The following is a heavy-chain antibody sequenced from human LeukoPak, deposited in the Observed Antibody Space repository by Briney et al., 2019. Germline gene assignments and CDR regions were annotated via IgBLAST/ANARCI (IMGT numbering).Heavy chain of an antibody. D-gene: IGHD4-17*01. CDR1: GGSFSGYY. V-gene: IGHV4-34*01. CDR2: INHSGST. Sequence: SETLSLTCAVYGGSFSGYYRSWIRQPPGKGLEWIGEINHSGSTNYNPSLKSRVTISVDTSKSQFSLKLSSVTAADTAVYYCARGVGSYGDYGVRYDAFDIWGQGTMVTVSS. CDR3: ARGVGSYGDYGVRYDAFDI. J-gene: IGHJ3*02.